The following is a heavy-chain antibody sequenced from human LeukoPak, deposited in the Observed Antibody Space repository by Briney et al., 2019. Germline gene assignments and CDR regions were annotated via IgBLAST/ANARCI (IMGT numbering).Heavy chain of an antibody. CDR3: ARHPILRFLEWFDY. J-gene: IGHJ4*02. D-gene: IGHD3-3*01. Sequence: GGSLRLSCAASGFTFSDYYMSWVRQAPGKGLEWVSGINWNGGSTGYADSVKGRFTISRDNAKNSLYLQMNSLRAEDTALYYCARHPILRFLEWFDYWGQGTLVTVSS. V-gene: IGHV3-20*04. CDR1: GFTFSDYY. CDR2: INWNGGST.